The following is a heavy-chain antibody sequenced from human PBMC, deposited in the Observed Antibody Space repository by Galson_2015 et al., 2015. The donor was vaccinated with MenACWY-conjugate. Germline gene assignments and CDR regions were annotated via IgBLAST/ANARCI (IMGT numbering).Heavy chain of an antibody. CDR1: GYTFTTYW. CDR3: ARHRDGYTNDY. Sequence: SGAEVKKPGESLTISCKGSGYTFTTYWIAWVRQMPGKGLEWMGIIYPGDSDTRYSPSFQGLVTISADKSITTAYLQWSSLKASDTAFYYCARHRDGYTNDYWGQGTLVTVSS. CDR2: IYPGDSDT. J-gene: IGHJ4*02. D-gene: IGHD5-24*01. V-gene: IGHV5-51*01.